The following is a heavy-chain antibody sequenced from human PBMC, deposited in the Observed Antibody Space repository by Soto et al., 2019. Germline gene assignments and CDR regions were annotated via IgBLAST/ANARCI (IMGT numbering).Heavy chain of an antibody. J-gene: IGHJ4*02. V-gene: IGHV1-3*01. Sequence: QVQLVQSAAEVKKPGASVKVSCKASGYTFTNFAIHWVRQAPGQRPEWVGWINVDNGNTKYSEKFQGRVSISRDTTASTVYMELTTLRSDDTAIYYCVRAHTFFEWLLWSQGTLVTVSS. CDR1: GYTFTNFA. CDR2: INVDNGNT. CDR3: VRAHTFFEWLL. D-gene: IGHD3-3*02.